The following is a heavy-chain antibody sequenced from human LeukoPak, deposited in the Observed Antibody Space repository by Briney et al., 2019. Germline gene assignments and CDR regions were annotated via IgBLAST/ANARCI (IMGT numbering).Heavy chain of an antibody. V-gene: IGHV4-59*01. Sequence: SETLSLTCTVSGGSISTYYWNWIRQPPGKGLEWIGYIYYSGSTNYNPSLKSRVTMSVDTSKNQFSLKLSSVTAADTAVYYCARLLRTAMVGVYYFEYWGQGTLVTVSS. D-gene: IGHD5-18*01. J-gene: IGHJ4*02. CDR1: GGSISTYY. CDR2: IYYSGST. CDR3: ARLLRTAMVGVYYFEY.